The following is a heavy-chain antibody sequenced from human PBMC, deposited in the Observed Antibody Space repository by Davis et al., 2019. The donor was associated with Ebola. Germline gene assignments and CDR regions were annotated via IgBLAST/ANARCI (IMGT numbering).Heavy chain of an antibody. CDR3: AKDERVVVPAASTFLGY. D-gene: IGHD2-2*01. Sequence: LSLTCAASGFTFSSYAMGWVRQAPGKGLEWVSAISGSGGSTYYADSVKGRFTISRDNSKNTLYLQMNSLRAEDTAVYYCAKDERVVVPAASTFLGYWGQGTLVTVSS. CDR2: ISGSGGST. J-gene: IGHJ4*02. CDR1: GFTFSSYA. V-gene: IGHV3-23*01.